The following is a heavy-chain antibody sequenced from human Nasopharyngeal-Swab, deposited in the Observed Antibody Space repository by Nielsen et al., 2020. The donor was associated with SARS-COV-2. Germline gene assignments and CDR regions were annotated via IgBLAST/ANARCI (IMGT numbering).Heavy chain of an antibody. CDR3: ARVNSYGDYGSNDY. J-gene: IGHJ4*02. D-gene: IGHD4-17*01. Sequence: GESLKISCAASGFTFSSYGMHWVRQAPGKGLEWVAVISYDGSNKYYADSVKGRFTISRDNSKNTLYLQMNSLRAEDTAVYYCARVNSYGDYGSNDYWGQGTLVTVSS. V-gene: IGHV3-30*03. CDR2: ISYDGSNK. CDR1: GFTFSSYG.